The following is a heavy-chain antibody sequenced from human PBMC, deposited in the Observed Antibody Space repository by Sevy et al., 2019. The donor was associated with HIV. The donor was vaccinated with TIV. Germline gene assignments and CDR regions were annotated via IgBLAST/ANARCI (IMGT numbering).Heavy chain of an antibody. CDR3: ARGKSGYGYALNY. J-gene: IGHJ4*02. V-gene: IGHV3-66*01. Sequence: GGCLRLSCAASGFSVNSNYMTWVRQAPGKGLEGISVIYSDETTYHADSVKDRFTISRDNSKNMPYLQMSSLTAEDTITYYCARGKSGYGYALNYWGQGTLVTVSS. D-gene: IGHD5-18*01. CDR2: IYSDETT. CDR1: GFSVNSNY.